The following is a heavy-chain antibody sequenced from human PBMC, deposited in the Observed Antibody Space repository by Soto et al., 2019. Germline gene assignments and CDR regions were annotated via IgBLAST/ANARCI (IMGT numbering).Heavy chain of an antibody. V-gene: IGHV3-33*01. CDR1: GFTFSSYG. J-gene: IGHJ6*02. CDR2: IWYDGSNK. Sequence: GGSLRLSCAASGFTFSSYGMHWVRQAPGRGLEWVAVIWYDGSNKYYADSVKGRFTISRDNSKNTLYLQMNSLRAEDTAVYYCARPTVDGTNYYYGMDVWGQGTTVTVSS. D-gene: IGHD6-19*01. CDR3: ARPTVDGTNYYYGMDV.